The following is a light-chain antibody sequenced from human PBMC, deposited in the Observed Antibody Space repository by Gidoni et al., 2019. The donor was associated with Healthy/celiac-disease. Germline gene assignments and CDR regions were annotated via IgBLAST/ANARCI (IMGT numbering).Light chain of an antibody. V-gene: IGKV2-30*01. CDR2: KVS. Sequence: DVVMTQSPLSLPVTLGQPASISCRSSQSLVYSDGNTYLHWFQQRPGQSPRRLIYKVSNRDSGVPDRFSGSGSGTDFTLKISRVAAEDVGVYYCMQGTHWPWTFGQGTKVEIK. J-gene: IGKJ1*01. CDR1: QSLVYSDGNTY. CDR3: MQGTHWPWT.